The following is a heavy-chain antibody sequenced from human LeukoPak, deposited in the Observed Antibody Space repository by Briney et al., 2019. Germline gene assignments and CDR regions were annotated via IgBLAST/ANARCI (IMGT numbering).Heavy chain of an antibody. CDR3: ARGVRGGRSGDYSYYYYMDV. V-gene: IGHV1-8*01. CDR2: MNPNSGNT. CDR1: GYTFTSYD. D-gene: IGHD4-17*01. Sequence: ASVKVSCKASGYTFTSYDINWVRQATGQGLEWMGWMNPNSGNTDYAQKFQGRVTMTRNTSISTAYMELSSLRSEDTAVYYCARGVRGGRSGDYSYYYYMDVWGKGTTVTVSS. J-gene: IGHJ6*03.